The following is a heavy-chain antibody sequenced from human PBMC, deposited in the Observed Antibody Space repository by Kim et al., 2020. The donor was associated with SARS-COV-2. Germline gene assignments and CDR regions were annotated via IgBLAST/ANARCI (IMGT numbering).Heavy chain of an antibody. J-gene: IGHJ4*02. D-gene: IGHD6-13*01. CDR3: ARMGPIAAGGY. CDR1: GGSFSGYY. Sequence: SETLSLTCAVYGGSFSGYYWSWIRQPPGKGLEWIGEINHSGSTNYNPSLKSRVTISVDTSKNQFSLKLSSVTAADTAVYYCARMGPIAAGGYWGQGTLVTVSS. CDR2: INHSGST. V-gene: IGHV4-34*01.